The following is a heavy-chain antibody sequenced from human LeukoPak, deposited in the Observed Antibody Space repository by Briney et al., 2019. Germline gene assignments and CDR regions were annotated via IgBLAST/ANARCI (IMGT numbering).Heavy chain of an antibody. J-gene: IGHJ4*02. CDR2: INHSGST. CDR1: GGSFSGYY. Sequence: SETLSLTCAVYGGSFSGYYWSWIRQPPGKGLEWIGEINHSGSTNYNPSLKSRVTMSVDTSKNQFSLKLSSVTAADTAVYYCAREGAAAGYGSFDYWGQGTLVTVSS. CDR3: AREGAAAGYGSFDY. D-gene: IGHD6-13*01. V-gene: IGHV4-34*01.